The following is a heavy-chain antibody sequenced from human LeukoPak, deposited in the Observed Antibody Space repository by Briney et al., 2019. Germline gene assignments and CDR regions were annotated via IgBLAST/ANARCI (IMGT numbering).Heavy chain of an antibody. Sequence: ASVKVSCKASGYTFTSYYMHWVRQAPGQGLEWMGIINPSGGSTSYAQKFQGRVTMTRDTSTSTVYMELSSLRFEDTAVYYCARGTIEHAPAAPLDYWGQGTLVTVSS. CDR1: GYTFTSYY. D-gene: IGHD4/OR15-4a*01. J-gene: IGHJ4*02. CDR3: ARGTIEHAPAAPLDY. CDR2: INPSGGST. V-gene: IGHV1-46*01.